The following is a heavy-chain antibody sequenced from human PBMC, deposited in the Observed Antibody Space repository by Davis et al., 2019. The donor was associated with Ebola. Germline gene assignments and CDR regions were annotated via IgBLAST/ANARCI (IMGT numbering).Heavy chain of an antibody. CDR1: GYTFPTCS. Sequence: ASVKVSCKASGYTFPTCSIGWVRQAPGQGLEWMGWIKPNTGGAFYAHNFQGRVTMTRDTSISTAYVALSRLGSDDTAVYYCAREGSCPTTSCHFDFWGQGTLVTVSS. J-gene: IGHJ4*02. CDR3: AREGSCPTTSCHFDF. V-gene: IGHV1-2*02. D-gene: IGHD2-2*01. CDR2: IKPNTGGA.